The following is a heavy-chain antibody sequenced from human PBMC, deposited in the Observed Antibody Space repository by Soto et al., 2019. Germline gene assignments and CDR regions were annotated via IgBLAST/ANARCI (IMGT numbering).Heavy chain of an antibody. D-gene: IGHD3-3*01. J-gene: IGHJ5*02. Sequence: PSETLSLTCTVSGGSISSYYWSWIRQPAGKGLEWIGRIYTSGSTNYNPSLKSRVTMSVDTSKNQFSLKLSSVTAADTAVYYCARDARSGYYSPWFDPWGQGTLVTVSS. V-gene: IGHV4-4*07. CDR1: GGSISSYY. CDR3: ARDARSGYYSPWFDP. CDR2: IYTSGST.